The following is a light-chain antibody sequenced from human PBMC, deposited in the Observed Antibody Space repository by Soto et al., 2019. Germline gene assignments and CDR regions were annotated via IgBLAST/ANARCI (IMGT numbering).Light chain of an antibody. Sequence: EIVMTQSPATLSVSPGERATLSCRASQSVSSNLAWYQQKPGQAPRLLIYGSSTRATGIPARFIGSGSGTEVTLTISSLQSEDFAVYYCQQYNNWPPYTFGQGTKLEIK. CDR3: QQYNNWPPYT. CDR2: GSS. CDR1: QSVSSN. J-gene: IGKJ2*01. V-gene: IGKV3-15*01.